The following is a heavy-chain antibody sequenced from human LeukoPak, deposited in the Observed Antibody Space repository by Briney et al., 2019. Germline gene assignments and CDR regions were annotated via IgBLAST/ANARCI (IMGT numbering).Heavy chain of an antibody. CDR1: GGSISSYY. CDR2: IYYSGST. D-gene: IGHD1-26*01. V-gene: IGHV4-59*01. Sequence: SETLSLTCTVSGGSISSYYWSWIRQPPGKGLEWIGYIYYSGSTNYNPSLKSRVTISVDTSKNQFSLKLSSVTAADTAVYYCARGGTYYYGMDVWGQGTTVTVSS. J-gene: IGHJ6*02. CDR3: ARGGTYYYGMDV.